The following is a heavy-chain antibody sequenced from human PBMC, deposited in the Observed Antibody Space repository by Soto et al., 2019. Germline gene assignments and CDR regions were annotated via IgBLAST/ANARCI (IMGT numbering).Heavy chain of an antibody. CDR2: IYWDDDK. CDR3: SHRVLRTVFGLVTTTAIYFDF. Sequence: QITLNESGPTVVRPTETLTLTCRFSGFSLTTSGVGVGWIRQSPGKAPEWLALIYWDDDKRYSASLKSRLTITTDTSKNQLLLTVSDLDPTDTATYYCSHRVLRTVFGLVTTTAIYFDFWGQGTPVAVSS. CDR1: GFSLTTSGVG. J-gene: IGHJ4*02. V-gene: IGHV2-5*02. D-gene: IGHD3-3*01.